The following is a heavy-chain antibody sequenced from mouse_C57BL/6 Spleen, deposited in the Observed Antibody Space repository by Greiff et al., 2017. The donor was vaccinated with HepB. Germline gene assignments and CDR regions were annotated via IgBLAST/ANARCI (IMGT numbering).Heavy chain of an antibody. V-gene: IGHV1-63*01. D-gene: IGHD2-13*01. Sequence: QVQLKQSGAELVRPGTSVKMSCKASGYTFTNYWIGWAKQRPGHGLEWIGDIYPGGGYTNYNEKFKGKATLTADKSSSTAYMQFSSLTSEDSAIYYCARWGDWEYFDYWGQGTTLTVSS. CDR1: GYTFTNYW. CDR2: IYPGGGYT. CDR3: ARWGDWEYFDY. J-gene: IGHJ2*01.